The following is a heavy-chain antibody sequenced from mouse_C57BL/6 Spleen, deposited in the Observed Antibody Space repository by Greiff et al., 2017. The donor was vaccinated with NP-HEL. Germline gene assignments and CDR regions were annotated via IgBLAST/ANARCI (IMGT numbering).Heavy chain of an antibody. CDR1: GFSLTSYG. CDR3: ASNYAMDY. J-gene: IGHJ4*01. V-gene: IGHV2-2*01. CDR2: IWSGGST. Sequence: VQLKESGPGLVQPSQSLSITCTVSGFSLTSYGVHWVRQSPGKGLEWLGVIWSGGSTDYNAAFISRLSISKDNSKSQVFFKMNSLQADDTAIYYCASNYAMDYWGQGTSVTVSS.